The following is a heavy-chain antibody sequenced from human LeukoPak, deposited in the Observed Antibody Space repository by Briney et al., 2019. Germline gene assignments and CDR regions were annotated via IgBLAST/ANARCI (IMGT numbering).Heavy chain of an antibody. CDR2: ITSSSSYT. V-gene: IGHV3-21*06. CDR1: GITFSNYN. J-gene: IGHJ3*02. D-gene: IGHD2/OR15-2a*01. Sequence: GGSLRLSCAAPGITFSNYNMNWVRQAPGKGLEWISSITSSSSYTFYADSVKGRFTISRDNAKNTLYLQMNSLRAEDTAVYYCERKEKILIGNDAFDMGAKGTMVPFFS. CDR3: ERKEKILIGNDAFDM.